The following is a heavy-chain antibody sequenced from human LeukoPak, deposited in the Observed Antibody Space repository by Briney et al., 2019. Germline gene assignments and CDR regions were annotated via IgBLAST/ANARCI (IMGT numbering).Heavy chain of an antibody. CDR3: ERGIRGTTASFDC. CDR1: GDSVSSNSGA. CDR2: TYYRSKWYN. Sequence: SQTLSLTCAISGDSVSSNSGAGNWIRQSPSRGLEWLGRTYYRSKWYNDYAVSAKSRLTISPDTSKNQFSLHLNSVTPEDTAVYYCERGIRGTTASFDCWGQGTLVTVSS. D-gene: IGHD1-1*01. J-gene: IGHJ4*02. V-gene: IGHV6-1*01.